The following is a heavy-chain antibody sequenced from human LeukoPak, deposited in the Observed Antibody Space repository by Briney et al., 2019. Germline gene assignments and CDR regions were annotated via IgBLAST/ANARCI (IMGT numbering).Heavy chain of an antibody. CDR2: ISSSSTYI. D-gene: IGHD3-22*01. CDR3: ARVYYDSSGDGV. J-gene: IGHJ3*01. Sequence: GGSLRLSCAASGFAFSDYNINWVRQPPGKGLEWVSSISSSSTYIYYGDSVKGRFTVSRDNAKNSVYLQMNSLRAEDTAVYYCARVYYDSSGDGVWGQGTMVTVSS. V-gene: IGHV3-21*06. CDR1: GFAFSDYN.